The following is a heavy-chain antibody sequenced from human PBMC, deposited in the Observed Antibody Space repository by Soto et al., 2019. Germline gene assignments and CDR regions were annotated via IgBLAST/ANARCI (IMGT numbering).Heavy chain of an antibody. CDR2: IYYSGST. CDR1: GGSISSGGYY. J-gene: IGHJ6*03. V-gene: IGHV4-31*03. Sequence: SETLSLTCTVSGGSISSGGYYWSWIRQHPGKGLEWIGDIYYSGSTNYNPSLKSRVTISVDTSKNQFSLKLSSVTAADTAVYYCTRGLSVTTRLWYYYYMDVWGKGTTVTVSS. D-gene: IGHD4-4*01. CDR3: TRGLSVTTRLWYYYYMDV.